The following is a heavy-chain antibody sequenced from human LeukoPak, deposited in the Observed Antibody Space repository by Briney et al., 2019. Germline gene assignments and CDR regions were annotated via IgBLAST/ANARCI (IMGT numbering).Heavy chain of an antibody. Sequence: ASVKVSCKVSGYTLTELSMHWVRQAPGKGLEWMGGFDPEDGETIYAQKFQGRVTMTEDTSTDTAYVELSSLRSEDTAVYYCATAGWVVAATEYYFDYWGQGTLVTVSS. D-gene: IGHD2-15*01. CDR1: GYTLTELS. V-gene: IGHV1-24*01. J-gene: IGHJ4*02. CDR3: ATAGWVVAATEYYFDY. CDR2: FDPEDGET.